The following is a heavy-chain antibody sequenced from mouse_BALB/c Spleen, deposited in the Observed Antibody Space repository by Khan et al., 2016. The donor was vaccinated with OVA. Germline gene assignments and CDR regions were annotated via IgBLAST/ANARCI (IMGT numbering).Heavy chain of an antibody. Sequence: EVQLQESGGGLVQPGGSRKLSCAASGFTFSDYGLAWVRQAPGKGPEWVAFISSLAYSIYYADTVTGRFTISRENVKNTLYLEMSSLRSEDTAMYYCARSWAMDYWGQGTSVTVSS. CDR2: ISSLAYSI. J-gene: IGHJ4*01. CDR3: ARSWAMDY. V-gene: IGHV5-15*02. CDR1: GFTFSDYG.